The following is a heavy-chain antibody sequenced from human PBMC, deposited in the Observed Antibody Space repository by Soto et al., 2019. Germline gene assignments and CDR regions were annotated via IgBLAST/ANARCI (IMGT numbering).Heavy chain of an antibody. CDR3: ARDKRLELDSVDWFDP. CDR1: GYTFTSYG. V-gene: IGHV1-18*01. D-gene: IGHD2-2*03. Sequence: VKVSCKASGYTFTSYGISWVRQAPGQGLEWMGWISAYNGNTNYAQKLQGRVTMTTDTSTSTAYMELRSLRSDDTAVYYCARDKRLELDSVDWFDPWGQGTPVTVSS. CDR2: ISAYNGNT. J-gene: IGHJ5*02.